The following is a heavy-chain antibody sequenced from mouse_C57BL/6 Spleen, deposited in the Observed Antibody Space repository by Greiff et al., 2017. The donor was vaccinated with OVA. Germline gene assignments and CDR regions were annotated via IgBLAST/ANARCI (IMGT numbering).Heavy chain of an antibody. CDR2: ISSGSSTI. V-gene: IGHV5-17*01. Sequence: EVNVVESGGGLVKPGGSLKLSCAASGFTFSDYGMHWVRQAPEKGLEWVAYISSGSSTIYYADTVKGRFTISRDNAKNTLFLQMTSLRSEDTAMYYCARSIYAYWYFDVWGTGTTVTVSS. J-gene: IGHJ1*03. CDR1: GFTFSDYG. D-gene: IGHD1-1*01. CDR3: ARSIYAYWYFDV.